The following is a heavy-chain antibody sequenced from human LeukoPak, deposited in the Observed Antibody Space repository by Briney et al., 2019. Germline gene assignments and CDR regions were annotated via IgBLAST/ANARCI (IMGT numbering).Heavy chain of an antibody. V-gene: IGHV3-7*01. CDR1: GFTFSSYW. J-gene: IGHJ4*02. D-gene: IGHD3-10*01. CDR2: IKQDGSEK. CDR3: ARVVLLWFGEPYHFDY. Sequence: GSLRLSCAASGFTFSSYWMSWVRQAPGKGLEWVANIKQDGSEKYYVDSVKGRFTISRDNAKNSLYLQMNSLRAEDTAVYYCARVVLLWFGEPYHFDYWGQGTLVTVSS.